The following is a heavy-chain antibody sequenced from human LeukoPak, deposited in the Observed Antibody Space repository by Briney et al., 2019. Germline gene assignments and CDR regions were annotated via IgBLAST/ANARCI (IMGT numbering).Heavy chain of an antibody. J-gene: IGHJ5*02. V-gene: IGHV1-2*02. D-gene: IGHD3-22*01. CDR1: GYTFSGYY. CDR3: ARSPGDYDSSRKNGFDP. Sequence: ASVKVSCKTSGYTFSGYYMHWVRQAPGQGLEWMGWINPNSGGANYAQKLQGRVTMTRDTSISTAYMELSSLRSEDTAVYYCARSPGDYDSSRKNGFDPWGQGTLVTVSS. CDR2: INPNSGGA.